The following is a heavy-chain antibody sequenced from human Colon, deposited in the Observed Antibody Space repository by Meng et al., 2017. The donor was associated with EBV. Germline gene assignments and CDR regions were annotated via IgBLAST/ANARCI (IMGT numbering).Heavy chain of an antibody. Sequence: QLHEWGAGLFEPSETLSRRCAVYCGSFRDYYWTWIRHPPGKGLEWIGEIDHRGNTKYNPSLKSRVTISLDTSKKQFSLKVSSVTAADSAVYYCARRGPSGNFSPWSQGALVTVSS. CDR3: ARRGPSGNFSP. D-gene: IGHD3-10*01. V-gene: IGHV4-34*01. CDR2: IDHRGNT. CDR1: CGSFRDYY. J-gene: IGHJ5*02.